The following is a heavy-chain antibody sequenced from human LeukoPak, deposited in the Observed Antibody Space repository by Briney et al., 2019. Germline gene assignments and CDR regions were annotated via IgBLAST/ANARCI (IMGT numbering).Heavy chain of an antibody. CDR3: AKSTSPLYYYYGMDV. CDR1: GFTFSSNY. V-gene: IGHV3-53*01. Sequence: GGSLRLSCAASGFTFSSNYMSWVRQAPGKGLEWVSVIYSGGSTYYADSVKGRFTISRDNSKNTLYLQLNSLRAEDTAVYYCAKSTSPLYYYYGMDVWGQGTTVTVSS. D-gene: IGHD2-2*01. CDR2: IYSGGST. J-gene: IGHJ6*02.